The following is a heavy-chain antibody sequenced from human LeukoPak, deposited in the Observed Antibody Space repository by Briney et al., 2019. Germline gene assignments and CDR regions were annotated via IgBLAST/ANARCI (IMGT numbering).Heavy chain of an antibody. CDR3: VRDGVRAFDI. Sequence: GRSLRLSCAASGFTFDDYAMHWVRQAPGKGLEWVSGISWNSGSIGYADSVKGRLTISRDNAKNSLYLQMNSLRAEDMALYYCVRDGVRAFDIWGQGTMVTVSS. CDR2: ISWNSGSI. D-gene: IGHD2-21*01. CDR1: GFTFDDYA. J-gene: IGHJ3*02. V-gene: IGHV3-9*03.